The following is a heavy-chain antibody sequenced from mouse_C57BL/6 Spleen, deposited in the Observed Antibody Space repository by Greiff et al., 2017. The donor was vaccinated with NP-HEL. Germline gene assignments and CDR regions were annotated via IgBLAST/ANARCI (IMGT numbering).Heavy chain of an antibody. J-gene: IGHJ4*01. CDR3: ARGALTIFDYAMDY. V-gene: IGHV1-43*01. CDR2: INPSTGGT. D-gene: IGHD2-12*01. CDR1: GYSFTGYY. Sequence: VQLQQSGPELVKPGASVKISCKASGYSFTGYYMHWVKQSSEKSLEWIGEINPSTGGTSYNQKFKGKATLTVDKSSSTAYMQLKSLTSEDSAVYYCARGALTIFDYAMDYWGQGTSVTVSS.